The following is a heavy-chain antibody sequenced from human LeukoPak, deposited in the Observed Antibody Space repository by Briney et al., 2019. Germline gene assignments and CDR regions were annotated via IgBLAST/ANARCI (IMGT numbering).Heavy chain of an antibody. CDR3: TRAAAADTAYYYYMDV. CDR2: IRSKANSYAT. J-gene: IGHJ6*03. V-gene: IGHV3-73*01. CDR1: GFTFSGSA. D-gene: IGHD6-13*01. Sequence: PGGSLRLSCAASGFTFSGSAMHWVRQASGKGLEWVGRIRSKANSYATAYAASVKGRFTISRDDSKNTAYLQMNSLKTEDTAVYYCTRAAAADTAYYYYMDVWGKGTTVTVSS.